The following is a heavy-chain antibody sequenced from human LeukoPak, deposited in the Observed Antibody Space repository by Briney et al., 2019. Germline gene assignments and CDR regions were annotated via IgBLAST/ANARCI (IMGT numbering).Heavy chain of an antibody. CDR2: IQYDGSNK. V-gene: IGHV3-30*02. CDR1: GFTFSSYG. D-gene: IGHD2-2*01. CDR3: AKDGFGMPPH. J-gene: IGHJ4*02. Sequence: GGSLRLSCAASGFTFSSYGMHWVRQAPGKGLEWVAFIQYDGSNKYYADSVKGRFTISRDNSKNTLYLQMNSLRAEDTAVYYCAKDGFGMPPHWGQGTLVTVSS.